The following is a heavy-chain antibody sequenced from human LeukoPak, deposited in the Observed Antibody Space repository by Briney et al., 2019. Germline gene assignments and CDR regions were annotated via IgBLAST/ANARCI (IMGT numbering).Heavy chain of an antibody. D-gene: IGHD3-22*01. CDR3: ARGLRGPRLGGSYYDSSGYYDPSDY. CDR2: INHSGST. V-gene: IGHV4-34*01. CDR1: GGSFSGYY. Sequence: SETLSLTCAVYGGSFSGYYWSWIRQPPGKGLEWIGEINHSGSTNYNPSLKSRVTISVDTSKNQFSLKLSSVTAADTAVYYCARGLRGPRLGGSYYDSSGYYDPSDYWGQGTLVTVSS. J-gene: IGHJ4*02.